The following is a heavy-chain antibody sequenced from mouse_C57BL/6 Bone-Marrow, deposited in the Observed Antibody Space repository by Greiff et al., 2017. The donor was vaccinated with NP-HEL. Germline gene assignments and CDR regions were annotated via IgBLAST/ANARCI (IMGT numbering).Heavy chain of an antibody. Sequence: EVQLQQSGAELVRPGASVKLSCTASGFNIKDDYMHWVKQRPEQGLEWIGWIDPENGDTEYASKFQGKATITEDTSSNTAYLQLSSLTSEDTAVYYCTTYDYDGWFAYWGQGTLVTVSA. J-gene: IGHJ3*01. CDR3: TTYDYDGWFAY. CDR1: GFNIKDDY. CDR2: IDPENGDT. V-gene: IGHV14-4*01. D-gene: IGHD2-4*01.